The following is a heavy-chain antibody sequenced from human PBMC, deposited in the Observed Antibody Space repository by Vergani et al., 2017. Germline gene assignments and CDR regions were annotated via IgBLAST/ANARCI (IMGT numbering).Heavy chain of an antibody. V-gene: IGHV1-69*09. CDR3: AVDYRDQGHEEAWDYYYYMDV. Sequence: QVQLVQSGAEVKKPGASVKVSCKASGYTFTGYYMHWVRQAPGQGLEWMGWINPILGIANYAQKFQGRVTITADKSTSTAYMELSSLRSEDTAVYYCAVDYRDQGHEEAWDYYYYMDVWGKGTTVTVSS. CDR2: INPILGIA. D-gene: IGHD4-11*01. CDR1: GYTFTGYY. J-gene: IGHJ6*03.